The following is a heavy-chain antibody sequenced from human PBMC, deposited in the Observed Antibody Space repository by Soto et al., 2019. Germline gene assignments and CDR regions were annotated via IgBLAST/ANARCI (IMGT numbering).Heavy chain of an antibody. D-gene: IGHD3-3*01. CDR3: ARDLNDFWSGYSDAFDI. V-gene: IGHV3-21*01. J-gene: IGHJ3*02. CDR1: GFTFSSYS. CDR2: ISSSSSYI. Sequence: GGSLRLSCAASGFTFSSYSMNWVRQAPGKGQEWDSSISSSSSYIYYADSVKGRFTISRDNAKNSLYLQMNSLRAEDTAVYYCARDLNDFWSGYSDAFDIWGQGTMVTVSS.